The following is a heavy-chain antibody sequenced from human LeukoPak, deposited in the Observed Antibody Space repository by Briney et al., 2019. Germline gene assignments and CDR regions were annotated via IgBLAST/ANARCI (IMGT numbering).Heavy chain of an antibody. CDR1: GFTFSSYG. J-gene: IGHJ6*03. V-gene: IGHV3-23*01. CDR2: ISVSGGIA. CDR3: ARDPYSGSYGNYYYYFMDV. Sequence: GGSLRLSCAASGFTFSSYGITWVRQAPGKGLEWVSAISVSGGIAYYADSVKGRFTISRDNSNNTVYLQMNSLRAEDTAVYYCARDPYSGSYGNYYYYFMDVWGKGTTVTISS. D-gene: IGHD1-26*01.